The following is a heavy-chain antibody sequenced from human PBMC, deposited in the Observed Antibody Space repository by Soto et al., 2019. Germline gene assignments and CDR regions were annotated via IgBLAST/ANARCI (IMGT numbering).Heavy chain of an antibody. CDR3: ARRVPAAPNWFDP. Sequence: QVQLQESGPGLVKPSGTLSLTCAVSGGSISSGTWWSWVRQPPRRGLEWIGEIYHSGSPNYSPSLKSRVTMSVDKSKNLFSLRLSSVTAADSALYYCARRVPAAPNWFDPWGQGTLVTVSS. CDR2: IYHSGSP. J-gene: IGHJ5*02. V-gene: IGHV4-4*02. D-gene: IGHD2-2*01. CDR1: GGSISSGTW.